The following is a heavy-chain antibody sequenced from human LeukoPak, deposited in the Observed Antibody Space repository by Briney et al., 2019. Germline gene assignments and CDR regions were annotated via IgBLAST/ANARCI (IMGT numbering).Heavy chain of an antibody. D-gene: IGHD1-26*01. CDR2: ISSVSNAI. Sequence: PGGSLRLSCAASGFTFGSYSMNWVRQAPGKGLEWLSYISSVSNAIYYADSVKGRFTISRDNGKNSLYLQLNSLRAEDTAVYYCAQSVGSLGALDFWGQGTLVTVSS. CDR3: AQSVGSLGALDF. V-gene: IGHV3-48*04. CDR1: GFTFGSYS. J-gene: IGHJ4*02.